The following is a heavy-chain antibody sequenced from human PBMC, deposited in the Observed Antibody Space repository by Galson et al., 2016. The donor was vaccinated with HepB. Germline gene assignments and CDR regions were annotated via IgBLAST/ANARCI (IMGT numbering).Heavy chain of an antibody. CDR3: AKDTPRGLSRRWFDP. J-gene: IGHJ5*02. D-gene: IGHD2-15*01. CDR1: GFTFSNYA. V-gene: IGHV3-23*01. Sequence: SLRLSCAASGFTFSNYAMSWVRHAPGKGLEWVSAISGSGGSAYYADSVKGRFTISRDNYKNTMYLQMNSLRVEDTALYYCAKDTPRGLSRRWFDPWGQGTLVTVSS. CDR2: ISGSGGSA.